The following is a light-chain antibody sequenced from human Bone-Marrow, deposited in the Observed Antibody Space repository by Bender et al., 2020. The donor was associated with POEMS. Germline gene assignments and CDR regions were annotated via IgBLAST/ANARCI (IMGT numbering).Light chain of an antibody. Sequence: QSALAQPASVSGSPGQSITISCTGTSSDVGGYDYVSLYQQHPGKAPKLMIFDVSNRPSGVSNRFSGSKSGNTASLTISGLHTEDEALYYCLSFTSGSTWVFGGGPQLTVL. CDR2: DVS. V-gene: IGLV2-14*03. CDR1: SSDVGGYDY. CDR3: LSFTSGSTWV. J-gene: IGLJ3*02.